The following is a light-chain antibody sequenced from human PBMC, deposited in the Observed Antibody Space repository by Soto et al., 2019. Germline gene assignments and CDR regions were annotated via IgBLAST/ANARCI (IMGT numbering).Light chain of an antibody. J-gene: IGKJ1*01. CDR2: AAS. CDR1: KSISSY. CDR3: QHSYSTPSWT. Sequence: DIQMTQSPSSLSASVGDRVTITCRASKSISSYLNWYQQKPGKAPKLLIYAASSLQSGVPSRFSGSGSGTAFTLTISSLQPEDFATHYCQHSYSTPSWTFAQGTKVEIK. V-gene: IGKV1-39*01.